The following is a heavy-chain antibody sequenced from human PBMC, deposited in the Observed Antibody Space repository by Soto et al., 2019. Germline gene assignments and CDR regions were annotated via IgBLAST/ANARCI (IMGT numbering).Heavy chain of an antibody. J-gene: IGHJ6*02. Sequence: ASVKVSCKASGGTFSSYAISWVRQAPGQGLEWMGGIIPIFGTANYAQKFQGRVTITADESTSTAYMELSSLRSEDTAVYYCARDEGVVVVTAQSPYYYYGMDVWGQGTTVTVSS. CDR2: IIPIFGTA. D-gene: IGHD2-21*02. CDR3: ARDEGVVVVTAQSPYYYYGMDV. V-gene: IGHV1-69*13. CDR1: GGTFSSYA.